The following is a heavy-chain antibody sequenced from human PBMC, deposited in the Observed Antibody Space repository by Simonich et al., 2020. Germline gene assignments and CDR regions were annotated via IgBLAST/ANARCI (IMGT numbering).Heavy chain of an antibody. CDR2: IYPGHSEP. CDR3: ARQLNDFDI. CDR1: GYSFTSYW. J-gene: IGHJ3*02. V-gene: IGHV5-51*01. Sequence: EVQLVQSGAEGKKPGESLKISCKGSGYSFTSYWIGWVRQMPGKGLEWVGIIYPGHSEPRYSPSFHGQVTISADKSSSTAYLQWSSLKASDTAMYYCARQLNDFDIWGQGTMVTVSS. D-gene: IGHD1-1*01.